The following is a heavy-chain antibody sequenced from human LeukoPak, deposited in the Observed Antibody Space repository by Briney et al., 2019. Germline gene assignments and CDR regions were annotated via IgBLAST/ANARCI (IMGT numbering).Heavy chain of an antibody. CDR3: AREDLSLTGSLED. CDR1: GFTFSSYW. V-gene: IGHV3-7*03. D-gene: IGHD1-14*01. Sequence: GGSLRLSCAASGFTFSSYWMSWVRQAPGKGLEWVANIKQDGSEKYYVDSVKGRFTISRDNAKNSLYPQMNSLRAEDTAVYYCAREDLSLTGSLEDWGQGTLVTVSS. CDR2: IKQDGSEK. J-gene: IGHJ4*02.